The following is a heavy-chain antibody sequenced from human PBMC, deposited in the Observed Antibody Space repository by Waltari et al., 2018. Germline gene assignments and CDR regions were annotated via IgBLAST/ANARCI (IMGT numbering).Heavy chain of an antibody. Sequence: EVQLLESGGGLVQPGGSLRLSCAASGFTCSSYAMSWVRQAPGKGLGWVSAISGSGGSTYYADSVKGRFTISRDNSKNTLYLQMNSLRAEDTAVYYCAKIHLYYYYYGMDVWGQGTTVTVSS. V-gene: IGHV3-23*01. CDR2: ISGSGGST. CDR1: GFTCSSYA. J-gene: IGHJ6*02. CDR3: AKIHLYYYYYGMDV.